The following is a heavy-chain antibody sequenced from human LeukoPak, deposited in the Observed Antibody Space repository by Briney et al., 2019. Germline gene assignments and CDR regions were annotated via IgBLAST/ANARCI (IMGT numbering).Heavy chain of an antibody. CDR1: GFTFSSYA. V-gene: IGHV3-23*01. CDR2: ISDSGGST. Sequence: GGSLRLSCAASGFTFSSYAMSWVRQAPGKGLEWVSAISDSGGSTYYADSVKGRFTISRDNSKKALYLQMNSLRAEDTAEYYGAKGSNWGYIYYFDYWGQGTLVTVSS. D-gene: IGHD7-27*01. CDR3: AKGSNWGYIYYFDY. J-gene: IGHJ4*02.